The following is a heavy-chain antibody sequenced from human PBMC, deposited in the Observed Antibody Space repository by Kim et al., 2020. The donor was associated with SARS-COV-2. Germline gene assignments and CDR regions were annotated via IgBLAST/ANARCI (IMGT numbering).Heavy chain of an antibody. CDR1: GFSLSTSGVG. D-gene: IGHD3-3*02. CDR3: AHRRFSSHFWSGYRHSAFDY. V-gene: IGHV2-5*02. CDR2: IYWDDDK. Sequence: SGPTLVNPTQTLTLTCTFSGFSLSTSGVGVGWIRQPPGKALEWLALIYWDDDKRYSPSLKSRLTITKDTSKNQVVLTMTNMDPVDTATYYCAHRRFSSHFWSGYRHSAFDYWGQGTLVTVSS. J-gene: IGHJ4*02.